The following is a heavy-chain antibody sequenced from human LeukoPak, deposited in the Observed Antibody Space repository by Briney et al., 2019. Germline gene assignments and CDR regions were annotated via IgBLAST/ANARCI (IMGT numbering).Heavy chain of an antibody. CDR2: ISAYNGNT. D-gene: IGHD3-22*01. CDR1: GYTFTGYY. V-gene: IGHV1-18*04. CDR3: ARVSGLGWGYYYDSSGYYFDP. Sequence: GASVKVSCKASGYTFTGYYIHWVRQAPGQGLEWMGWISAYNGNTNYAQKLQGRVTMTTDTSTSTAYMELRSLRSDDTAVYYCARVSGLGWGYYYDSSGYYFDPWGQGTLVTVSS. J-gene: IGHJ5*02.